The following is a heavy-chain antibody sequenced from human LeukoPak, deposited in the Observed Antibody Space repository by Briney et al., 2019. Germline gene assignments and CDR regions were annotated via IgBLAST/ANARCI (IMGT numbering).Heavy chain of an antibody. CDR3: ASQINYYGSGSYYSY. CDR2: IYYSGST. J-gene: IGHJ4*02. CDR1: GGSISSGGYY. Sequence: SETLSLTCTVSGGSISSGGYYWSWIRQHPGTGLEWIGYIYYSGSTYYNPSLKSRVSISVDTSKNQFSLKLSSVTGADTAVYYCASQINYYGSGSYYSYWGQGTLVTVSS. V-gene: IGHV4-31*03. D-gene: IGHD3-10*01.